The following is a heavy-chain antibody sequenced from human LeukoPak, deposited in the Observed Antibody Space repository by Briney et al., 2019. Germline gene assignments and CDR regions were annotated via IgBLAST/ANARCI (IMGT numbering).Heavy chain of an antibody. V-gene: IGHV3-23*01. CDR3: AKDGYSYGFRWFDP. D-gene: IGHD5-18*01. CDR1: GFTFSSYA. CDR2: ISGSGGST. Sequence: PGGSLRLSCAASGFTFSSYAMSWVRQAPGKGLEWVSAISGSGGSTYYADSVKGRFTISRDNSKNTLYLQMDSLRAEDTAVYYCAKDGYSYGFRWFDPWGQGTLVTVSS. J-gene: IGHJ5*02.